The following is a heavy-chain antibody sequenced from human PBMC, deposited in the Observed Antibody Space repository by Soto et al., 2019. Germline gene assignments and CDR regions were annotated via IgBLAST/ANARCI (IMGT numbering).Heavy chain of an antibody. CDR2: IYYSGST. V-gene: IGHV4-59*01. D-gene: IGHD3-16*01. Sequence: QVQLQESGPGLVKPSETLFLTCTVSGGSISSYYWSWIRQPPGKGLEWIGYIYYSGSTNYNPSLKSRVTISVDTSKNQFSLKLSSVTAADTAVYYCARDLGNSGDYWGQGTLVTVSS. J-gene: IGHJ4*02. CDR3: ARDLGNSGDY. CDR1: GGSISSYY.